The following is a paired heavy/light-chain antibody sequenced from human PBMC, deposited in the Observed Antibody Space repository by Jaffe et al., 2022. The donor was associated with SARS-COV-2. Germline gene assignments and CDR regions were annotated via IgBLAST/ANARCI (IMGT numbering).Light chain of an antibody. CDR3: QQYHTYST. CDR1: QSISSL. CDR2: KAS. V-gene: IGKV1-5*03. Sequence: DIQVTQSPSTLSASVGDRVTITCRASQSISSLLAWYQQKPGTAPKLLIYKASSLERGVPSRFSGSGSGTEFTLTISSLQPDDFATYYCQQYHTYSTFGQGTKLEIK. J-gene: IGKJ2*01.
Heavy chain of an antibody. CDR3: ARESPLVASSRLTNLVFDY. D-gene: IGHD5-12*01. CDR1: GFDFGGYA. Sequence: EVQLLQSGGLLIQPGGSLRLSCAATGFDFGGYAMSWVRQAPGRGLEWLSGISDSGGHTSTADSVKGRFTISRDNSKNILYLQMNGLRDDDTAVYYCARESPLVASSRLTNLVFDYWGQGTLVTASS. V-gene: IGHV3-23*01. J-gene: IGHJ4*02. CDR2: ISDSGGHT.